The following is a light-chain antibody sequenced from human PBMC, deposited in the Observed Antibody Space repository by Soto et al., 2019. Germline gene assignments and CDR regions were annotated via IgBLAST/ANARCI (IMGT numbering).Light chain of an antibody. CDR1: QSISSW. CDR3: QQYNSYST. J-gene: IGKJ1*01. CDR2: DAS. Sequence: DIQMTQSPSTLSASAGDRVTITCRASQSISSWLAWYQQKPGKAPKLLIYDASSLESGVPSRFSGSASGTEFTLTISSLQPDDFATYYCQQYNSYSTFGQGTKVDIK. V-gene: IGKV1-5*01.